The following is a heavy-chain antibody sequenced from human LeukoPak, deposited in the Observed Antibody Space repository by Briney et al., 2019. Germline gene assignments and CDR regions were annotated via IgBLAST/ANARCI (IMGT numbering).Heavy chain of an antibody. CDR1: GGSITSNH. CDR2: VHHSGGT. J-gene: IGHJ5*02. Sequence: SETLSLTCTVSGGSITSNHWSWVRQPPGKGLEWIGQVHHSGGTSYNPSLRSRVTISIDKSENQFSLKLNSVTAADTAVYYCARGKGRGVAVVGIWSAPGAQGPLVTASS. V-gene: IGHV4-4*02. D-gene: IGHD6-19*01. CDR3: ARGKGRGVAVVGIWSAP.